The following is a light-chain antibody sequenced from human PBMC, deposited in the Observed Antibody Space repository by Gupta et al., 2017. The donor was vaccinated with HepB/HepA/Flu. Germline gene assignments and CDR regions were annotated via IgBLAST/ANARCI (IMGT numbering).Light chain of an antibody. CDR1: SSDVGGYNL. V-gene: IGLV2-23*02. CDR3: CSYAGRSSLVV. CDR2: EVN. Sequence: QSALTQPASVSGSPGQSFTISCTGTSSDVGGYNLVSWYQHHPGKAPKLMIYEVNKRPSGVADRFSGSKSGNTASLTISGLQAEDEADYYCCSYAGRSSLVVFGGGTKLTVL. J-gene: IGLJ2*01.